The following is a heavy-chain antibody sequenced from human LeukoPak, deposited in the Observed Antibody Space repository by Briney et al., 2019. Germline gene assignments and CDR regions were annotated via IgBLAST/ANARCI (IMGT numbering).Heavy chain of an antibody. CDR2: IYFSGST. D-gene: IGHD4-11*01. CDR3: ARVGGSNFYNYGMDV. Sequence: SETLSLTCTVSDDSLGNYYWSWIRQSPGKGLEWIGYIYFSGSTNYNPSLKRRVTMSVVTSKNQFSLRLTSVTAADTATYYCARVGGSNFYNYGMDVWGQGTTVIVSS. J-gene: IGHJ6*02. V-gene: IGHV4-59*01. CDR1: DDSLGNYY.